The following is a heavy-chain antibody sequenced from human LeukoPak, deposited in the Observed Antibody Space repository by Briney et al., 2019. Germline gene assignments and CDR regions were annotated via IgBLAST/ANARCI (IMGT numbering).Heavy chain of an antibody. CDR1: GFTFSTYG. CDR2: ISRSITTI. Sequence: SGGSLRLSCVASGFTFSTYGMNWVRQAPGKGLEWVSYISRSITTIYYADSVKGRFTISRDNAKNSLYLQMNSLRAGDTAVYYCARARFGDPMTGWGQGTLVTVSS. D-gene: IGHD3-10*01. J-gene: IGHJ4*02. V-gene: IGHV3-48*01. CDR3: ARARFGDPMTG.